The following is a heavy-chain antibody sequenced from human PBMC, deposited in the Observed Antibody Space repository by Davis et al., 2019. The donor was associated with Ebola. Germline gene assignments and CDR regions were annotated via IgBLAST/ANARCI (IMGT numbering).Heavy chain of an antibody. CDR3: ARAMYYYDSSATYYFDT. V-gene: IGHV1-18*01. J-gene: IGHJ4*02. D-gene: IGHD3-22*01. Sequence: AASVKVSCKASGYTFTSYGISWVRQAPGQGLEWMGWISAYNGNTNYAQKLQGRVTMTTDTSTSTAYMELRSLRSDDTAVYYCARAMYYYDSSATYYFDTGAREPWSPSPQ. CDR2: ISAYNGNT. CDR1: GYTFTSYG.